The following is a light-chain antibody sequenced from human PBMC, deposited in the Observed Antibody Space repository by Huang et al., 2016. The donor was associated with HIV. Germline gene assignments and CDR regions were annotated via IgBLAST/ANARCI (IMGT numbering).Light chain of an antibody. CDR2: WAS. J-gene: IGKJ1*01. Sequence: DIIMTQSPDSLAVSLGERATLNCRSSQSVSSSSTSKDYMAWFQQKPGQPPRLLLFWASTRESGVPDRFSGSGSGTHFTLTIANLEAEDAAIYYCQQYYSSPQTFGQGTSVEVK. CDR3: QQYYSSPQT. CDR1: QSVSSSSTSKDY. V-gene: IGKV4-1*01.